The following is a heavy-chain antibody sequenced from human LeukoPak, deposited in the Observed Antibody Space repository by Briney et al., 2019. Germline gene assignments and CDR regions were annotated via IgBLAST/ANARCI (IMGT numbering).Heavy chain of an antibody. D-gene: IGHD3/OR15-3a*01. Sequence: GGSLRLSCAASGFTFSSYGMHWVRQAPGKGLEWVAFIRYDGSNKYYADSVKGRFTISRDNSKNTLYLQMNSLRAEDTAVYYCARDGTGPKPDYVSSFWFDPWGQGTLVTVSS. CDR2: IRYDGSNK. J-gene: IGHJ5*02. CDR3: ARDGTGPKPDYVSSFWFDP. V-gene: IGHV3-30*02. CDR1: GFTFSSYG.